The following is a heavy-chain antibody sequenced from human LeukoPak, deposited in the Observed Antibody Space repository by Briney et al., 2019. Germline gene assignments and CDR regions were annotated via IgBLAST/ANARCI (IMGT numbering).Heavy chain of an antibody. V-gene: IGHV1-46*01. CDR3: ARDNSVRDEAWWFNP. Sequence: ASVKVSCKASGYTFTSYGISWVRQAPGQGPEWMGVISPCGGSTIYAQKFKGRVTLTRDMSTSTDYLELSSLRSEDTAVYYCARDNSVRDEAWWFNPWGQGTLVTVSS. CDR2: ISPCGGST. J-gene: IGHJ5*02. D-gene: IGHD5-24*01. CDR1: GYTFTSYG.